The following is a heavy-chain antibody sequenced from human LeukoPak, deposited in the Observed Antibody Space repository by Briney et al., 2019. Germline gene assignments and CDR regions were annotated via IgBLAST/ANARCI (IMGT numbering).Heavy chain of an antibody. V-gene: IGHV4-39*01. J-gene: IGHJ5*02. Sequence: SETLSLTCTVSGGSISSSSYYWGWIRQPPGKGLEWIGSIYYSGSTYYNPSLKSRVTISVDTSKNQFSLKLSSVTAADTAVYYCARRYYDSSGHYLRPFDPWGQGTLVTVSS. CDR1: GGSISSSSYY. CDR2: IYYSGST. D-gene: IGHD3-22*01. CDR3: ARRYYDSSGHYLRPFDP.